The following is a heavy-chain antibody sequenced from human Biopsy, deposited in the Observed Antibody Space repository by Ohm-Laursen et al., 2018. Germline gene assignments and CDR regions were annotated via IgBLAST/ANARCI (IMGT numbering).Heavy chain of an antibody. D-gene: IGHD4-11*01. CDR3: ARDSGILNYGNFKYYHYYGMDV. Sequence: SDTLSLTCTVSGDSVTKYYWSWIRQPPGKGLGWIGHIYYSVMTNYNPSLQSRVSISVDTSRNQVPLTLSSVTAADTAVYYCARDSGILNYGNFKYYHYYGMDVWGQGTKVTVSS. CDR1: GDSVTKYY. V-gene: IGHV4-59*02. J-gene: IGHJ6*02. CDR2: IYYSVMT.